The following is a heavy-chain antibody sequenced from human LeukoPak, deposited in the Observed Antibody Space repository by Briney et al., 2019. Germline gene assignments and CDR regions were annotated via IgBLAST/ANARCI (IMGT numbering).Heavy chain of an antibody. D-gene: IGHD3-22*01. V-gene: IGHV4-59*11. CDR1: GGSLTNHY. J-gene: IGHJ5*02. CDR3: ARGDSSGYYFRGAGFDP. Sequence: PSETLSLTCTVSGGSLTNHYWSWIRHPPGKGLEWIAYVYYTGSTTSNPSLTSRVTISADTSKNQFSLKLSSVTAADTAVYYCARGDSSGYYFRGAGFDPWGQGTLVTVSS. CDR2: VYYTGST.